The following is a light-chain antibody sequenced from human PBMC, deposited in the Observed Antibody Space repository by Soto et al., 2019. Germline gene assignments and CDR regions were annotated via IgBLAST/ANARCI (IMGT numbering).Light chain of an antibody. CDR2: RSN. CDR3: ASWDYSLSGVL. Sequence: QSVLTQPPSASGTPGQRVTISGSGSSSNIGTNDAFWYQQLPGTAPKLLIYRSNQRPSGVPDRFSGAKSGTSASLAISGLRSDDEADYYCASWDYSLSGVLVVGGTKLTVL. J-gene: IGLJ2*01. CDR1: SSNIGTND. V-gene: IGLV1-47*01.